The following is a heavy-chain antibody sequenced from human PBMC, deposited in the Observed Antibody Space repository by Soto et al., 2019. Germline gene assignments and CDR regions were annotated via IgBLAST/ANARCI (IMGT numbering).Heavy chain of an antibody. D-gene: IGHD1-1*01. CDR2: VFHSGSA. CDR1: GGSLSTPAW. J-gene: IGHJ4*02. Sequence: QLQLQESGPGLVKPSGTLSLTCGVSGGSLSTPAWWSWVRLPPGKGLAWIGEVFHSGSASYNPSLQSRVTISLDKSTNQLSLRLSSVTAADTAVYYCARKAWTRLDYWGQGDRVTVSS. CDR3: ARKAWTRLDY. V-gene: IGHV4-4*02.